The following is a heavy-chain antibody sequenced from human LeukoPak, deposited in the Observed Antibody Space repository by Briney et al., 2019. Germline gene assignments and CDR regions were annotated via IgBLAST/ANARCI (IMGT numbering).Heavy chain of an antibody. V-gene: IGHV3-53*01. CDR2: IYARGGA. CDR3: VRRHDY. Sequence: QSGGSLRLSCVASGFDVSDNFMIWVRQAPGQGLEWISIIYARGGAYHAESVKGRFSAFRDTSKNTIFLQMNNLRAGDTAMYYCVRRHDYWGQGTLVTVSS. J-gene: IGHJ4*02. CDR1: GFDVSDNF.